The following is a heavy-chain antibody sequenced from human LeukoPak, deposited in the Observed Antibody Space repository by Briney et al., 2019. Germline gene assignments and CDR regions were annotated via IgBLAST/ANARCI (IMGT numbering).Heavy chain of an antibody. CDR2: IYYIGST. Sequence: SSETLSLTCTVSGGSISGYYWSWIRQPPGEGLEWIGYIYYIGSTNYNPSLKSRVTISVDTPKNQFSLKLSSVTAADTAVYYCARHSGSSWYYFDYWGQGTLVTVSS. CDR1: GGSISGYY. V-gene: IGHV4-59*08. J-gene: IGHJ4*02. D-gene: IGHD6-13*01. CDR3: ARHSGSSWYYFDY.